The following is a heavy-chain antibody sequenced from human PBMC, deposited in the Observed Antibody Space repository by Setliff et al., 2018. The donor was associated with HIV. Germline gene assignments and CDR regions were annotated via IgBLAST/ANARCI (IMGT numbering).Heavy chain of an antibody. Sequence: PSETLSLTCTLSGGSFGDYHWSWIRQPAGRGLEWIGRIFRSGTTDYKFSLKSRVTISIDTSRNQFSLRLTSVTAEDTAVYYCARDRHCSGLGSYGPWGPGTLVTVSS. D-gene: IGHD3-10*01. CDR3: ARDRHCSGLGSYGP. V-gene: IGHV4-4*07. CDR2: IFRSGTT. J-gene: IGHJ5*02. CDR1: GGSFGDYH.